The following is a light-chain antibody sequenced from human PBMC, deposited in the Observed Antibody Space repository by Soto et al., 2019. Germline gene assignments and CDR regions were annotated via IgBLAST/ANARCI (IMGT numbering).Light chain of an antibody. CDR2: RTS. V-gene: IGKV3-20*01. CDR3: QQYDSSPRT. CDR1: QSVSSSY. J-gene: IGKJ1*01. Sequence: EIVLTQSPGTLPLSPGERATLSCRASQSVSSSYLAWYQQKPGQAPRLLIYRTSNRATGIPDRFSGSGSGTDFTLTISRLEPEDFAVYWCQQYDSSPRTFGQGTKVEIK.